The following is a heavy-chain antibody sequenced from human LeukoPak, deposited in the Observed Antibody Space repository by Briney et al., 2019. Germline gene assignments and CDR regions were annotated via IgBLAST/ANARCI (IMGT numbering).Heavy chain of an antibody. CDR1: GGSFSGYY. CDR2: IYHSGST. D-gene: IGHD6-6*01. CDR3: ARGGAARLHFQN. Sequence: SETLSLTCAVYGGSFSGYYWSWIRQPPGKGLEWIGYIYHSGSTNYNPSLQSRVTISVDTSKNQFSLNLNSVTAADTAVYYCARGGAARLHFQNWGQGTLVTVSS. V-gene: IGHV4-59*01. J-gene: IGHJ1*01.